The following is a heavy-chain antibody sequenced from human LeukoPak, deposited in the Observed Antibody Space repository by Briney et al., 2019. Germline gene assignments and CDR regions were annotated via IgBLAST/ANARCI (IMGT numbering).Heavy chain of an antibody. D-gene: IGHD5-18*01. CDR3: ARGSDPYSYGYLPY. CDR2: IYTSGST. J-gene: IGHJ4*02. CDR1: GGSISSYY. V-gene: IGHV4-4*07. Sequence: PSETLSLTCTVSGGSISSYYWSWIRQPAGKGLEWIGRIYTSGSTNYNPSLKSRVTMSVDTSKNQFSLKLSSVTAADTAVYYCARGSDPYSYGYLPYWGQGTLVTVSS.